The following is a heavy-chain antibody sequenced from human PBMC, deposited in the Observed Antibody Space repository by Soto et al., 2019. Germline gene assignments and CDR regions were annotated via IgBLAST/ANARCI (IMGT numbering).Heavy chain of an antibody. V-gene: IGHV1-46*01. CDR3: ARDHYYDSSGYYGIDY. CDR2: INPSGGST. J-gene: IGHJ4*02. CDR1: GYTFTGYY. D-gene: IGHD3-22*01. Sequence: ASVKVSCKASGYTFTGYYMHWVRQAPGQGLEWMGIINPSGGSTSYAQKFQGRVTMTRDTSTSTVYMELSSLRSEDTAVYYCARDHYYDSSGYYGIDYWGQGTLVTVSS.